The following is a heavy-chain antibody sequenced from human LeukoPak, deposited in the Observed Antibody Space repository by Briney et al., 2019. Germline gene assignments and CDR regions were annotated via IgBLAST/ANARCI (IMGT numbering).Heavy chain of an antibody. D-gene: IGHD4-17*01. Sequence: GGSLRLSCAASGFTFSSYAMHRVRQAPGKGLEWVAVISYDGSNKYYADSVKGRFTISRDNSKNTLYLQMNSLRAEDTAVYYCATVGDYGGYDLDYWGQGTLVTVSS. CDR1: GFTFSSYA. J-gene: IGHJ4*02. V-gene: IGHV3-30-3*01. CDR3: ATVGDYGGYDLDY. CDR2: ISYDGSNK.